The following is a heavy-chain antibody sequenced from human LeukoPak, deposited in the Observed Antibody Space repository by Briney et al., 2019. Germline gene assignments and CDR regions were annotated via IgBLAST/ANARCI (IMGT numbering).Heavy chain of an antibody. V-gene: IGHV4-39*01. CDR2: IYYSGST. Sequence: SETLSLTCTVSGGSISSSSYYWGWIRQTPGKGLEWIGSIYYSGSTYYNPSLKSRVTISVDTSKNQFSLKLSSVTAADTAVYYCAKVIVVVPAAFGAFDIWGQGTMVTVSS. CDR1: GGSISSSSYY. CDR3: AKVIVVVPAAFGAFDI. D-gene: IGHD2-2*01. J-gene: IGHJ3*02.